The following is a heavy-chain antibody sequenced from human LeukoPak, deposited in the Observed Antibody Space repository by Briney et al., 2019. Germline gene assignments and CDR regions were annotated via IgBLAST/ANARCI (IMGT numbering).Heavy chain of an antibody. J-gene: IGHJ4*02. Sequence: ASVKVSCKASGHTFTSYKIQRVRQAPGQGLEWMGVINPGDGWTRYAQNFQGRVTMTRDTSTNTVYMELISLKSEDTAVYYCAREAGATDYWGQGTLVTVSS. D-gene: IGHD1-26*01. CDR3: AREAGATDY. V-gene: IGHV1-46*01. CDR2: INPGDGWT. CDR1: GHTFTSYK.